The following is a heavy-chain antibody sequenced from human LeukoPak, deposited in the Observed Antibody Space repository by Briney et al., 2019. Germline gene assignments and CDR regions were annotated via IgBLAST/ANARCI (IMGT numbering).Heavy chain of an antibody. V-gene: IGHV4-31*03. CDR1: GGSISSGGYY. D-gene: IGHD3-3*01. CDR2: IYYSGST. J-gene: IGHJ5*02. CDR3: ARGSHYDFWSGYHNWFDP. Sequence: SQTLSLTCTVSGGSISSGGYYWSWIRQHPGTGLEWIGHIYYSGSTYYNPSLKSRVTISVDTSKNQFSLKLSSVTAADTAVYYCARGSHYDFWSGYHNWFDPWGQGTLVTVSS.